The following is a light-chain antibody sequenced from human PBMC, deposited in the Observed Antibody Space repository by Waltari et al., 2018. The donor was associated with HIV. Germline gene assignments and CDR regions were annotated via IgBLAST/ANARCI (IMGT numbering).Light chain of an antibody. J-gene: IGLJ2*01. Sequence: QSALTQPASMSGSPGQSITISCSGTSSDVGSYNLVSWYQQHPGTVPKLIIYEVTKRPSDVSNRFSASKSGDTASLTISGLQPEDEADYYCCSYAGVDTPVVFGGGTKLTVL. CDR2: EVT. CDR1: SSDVGSYNL. CDR3: CSYAGVDTPVV. V-gene: IGLV2-23*02.